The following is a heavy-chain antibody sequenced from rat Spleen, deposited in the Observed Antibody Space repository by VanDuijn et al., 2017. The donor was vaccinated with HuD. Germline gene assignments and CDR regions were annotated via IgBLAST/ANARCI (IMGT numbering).Heavy chain of an antibody. CDR1: GFIFRNYD. CDR3: TRDAPYGGYLDY. CDR2: ISSGGHNT. D-gene: IGHD1-11*01. Sequence: EVQLVESGGGLVQSGGSLKLSCAASGFIFRNYDMAWVRQAPTKGLEWIASISSGGHNTYYRDSVKGRFPIYRDNAENTVYLQMDSLRSEDTETYYCTRDAPYGGYLDYWGQGVMVTVSS. J-gene: IGHJ2*01. V-gene: IGHV5-25*01.